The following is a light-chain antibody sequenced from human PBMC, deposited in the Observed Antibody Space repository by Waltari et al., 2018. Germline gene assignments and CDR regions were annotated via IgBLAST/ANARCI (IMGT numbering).Light chain of an antibody. J-gene: IGLJ3*02. Sequence: QSVLTQPPSVSGAPGQRVTISCTGSSPNLGAGYDVPWYQQLPGTAPKLLIYGNSNRPSVVPDRFSGSKSGTSASLAITGLQAEDEADYYCQSYDSSLSGWVFGGGTKLTVL. V-gene: IGLV1-40*01. CDR3: QSYDSSLSGWV. CDR1: SPNLGAGYD. CDR2: GNS.